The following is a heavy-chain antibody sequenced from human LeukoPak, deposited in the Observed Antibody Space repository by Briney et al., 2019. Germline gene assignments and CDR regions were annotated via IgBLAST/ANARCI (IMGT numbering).Heavy chain of an antibody. J-gene: IGHJ4*02. CDR2: ISSNGGST. D-gene: IGHD4-17*01. V-gene: IGHV3-64*01. CDR3: ARRGNYYGDSMDF. Sequence: GRSLRLSCAASGFTFSSYAMHWVRQAPGKGLEYVSAISSNGGSTYYANSVKGTFTISRDNSKNTLYLQMGSLRAEDMAVYYCARRGNYYGDSMDFWGQGTLVTVSS. CDR1: GFTFSSYA.